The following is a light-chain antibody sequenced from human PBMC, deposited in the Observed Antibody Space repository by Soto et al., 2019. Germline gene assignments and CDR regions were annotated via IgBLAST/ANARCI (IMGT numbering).Light chain of an antibody. CDR3: QQNNSSPGT. Sequence: DIQMTQSPSTLSASVGDRVTITCRASQSISSWLAWYQQKPGKAPKLLIYKASSLESGVPSRFSGSGSGTEFTLTISSRQPDDFATYFCQQNNSSPGTFGQGTKVEIK. CDR1: QSISSW. CDR2: KAS. J-gene: IGKJ1*01. V-gene: IGKV1-5*03.